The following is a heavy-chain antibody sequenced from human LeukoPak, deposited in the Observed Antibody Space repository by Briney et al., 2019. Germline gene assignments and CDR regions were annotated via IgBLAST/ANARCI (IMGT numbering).Heavy chain of an antibody. J-gene: IGHJ4*02. CDR3: AKSGYNRLDY. Sequence: PGGSLRLSCAASGFTFSTYEMNWVRQAPGKGLEWVSSISGSGSGGSTYYADSVKGRFTISRDNSKNTLYLQMNSLRVEDTAVYYCAKSGYNRLDYWGQGTLVTVSS. D-gene: IGHD5-24*01. CDR2: ISGSGSGGST. V-gene: IGHV3-23*01. CDR1: GFTFSTYE.